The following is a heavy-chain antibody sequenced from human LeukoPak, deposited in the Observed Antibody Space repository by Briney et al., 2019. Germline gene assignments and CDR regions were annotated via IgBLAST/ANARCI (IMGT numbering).Heavy chain of an antibody. CDR1: GFTFSSYG. CDR3: ASTGDFWSGYLPTSY. V-gene: IGHV3-33*01. J-gene: IGHJ4*02. CDR2: IWYDGSNK. D-gene: IGHD3-3*01. Sequence: GGSLRLSCAASGFTFSSYGMHWVRQAPGKGLEWVAVIWYDGSNKYYADSVKGRFTISRDNSKNTLYLQMNSLRAEDTAVYYCASTGDFWSGYLPTSYWGQGTLVTVSS.